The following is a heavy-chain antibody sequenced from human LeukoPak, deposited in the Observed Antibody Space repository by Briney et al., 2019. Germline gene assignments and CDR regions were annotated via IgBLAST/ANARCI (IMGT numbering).Heavy chain of an antibody. Sequence: PSETLSLTCAGSVVSISSTNYYWGWIRQPPGKGLEWIGSICYSGSTYYNPSLMNRVTISVETSKNHFSLKVNSVTVADTAVYFCASHRLGEDAAIPQGQFDYWGQGTLVTVSS. D-gene: IGHD1-26*01. CDR3: ASHRLGEDAAIPQGQFDY. V-gene: IGHV4-39*02. CDR2: ICYSGST. J-gene: IGHJ4*02. CDR1: VVSISSTNYY.